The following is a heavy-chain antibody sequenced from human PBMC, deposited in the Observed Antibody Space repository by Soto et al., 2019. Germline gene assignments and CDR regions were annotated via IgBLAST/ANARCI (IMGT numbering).Heavy chain of an antibody. CDR2: IKSKSDGGTT. J-gene: IGHJ4*02. CDR1: GFSFSQAW. Sequence: EVQLVESGGGLVKPGGSLRLSCAASGFSFSQAWMNWVRQAPGKGLEWVGRIKSKSDGGTTEYGAPVRGRVTISRDDSSNTLYLQMNSLRIEDTALYYCTTFSVVTANEYWGQGALVSVSS. V-gene: IGHV3-15*07. D-gene: IGHD2-21*02. CDR3: TTFSVVTANEY.